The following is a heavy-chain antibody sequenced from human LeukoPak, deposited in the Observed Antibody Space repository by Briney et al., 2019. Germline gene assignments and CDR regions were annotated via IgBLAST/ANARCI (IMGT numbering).Heavy chain of an antibody. D-gene: IGHD2-2*02. CDR1: EFTFNSYW. CDR3: GGATIPRLFN. J-gene: IGHJ4*02. V-gene: IGHV3-7*01. CDR2: IKQDGSEK. Sequence: GGSLRLSCAASEFTFNSYWMSWVRQAPGKGLEWVANIKQDGSEKYYLDSVKGRFTISRDNAKNSLYLQMNSLRAEDTAVYYCGGATIPRLFNWGQGTLVTVSS.